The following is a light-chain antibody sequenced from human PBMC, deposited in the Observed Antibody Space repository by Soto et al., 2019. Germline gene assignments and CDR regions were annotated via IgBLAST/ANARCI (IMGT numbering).Light chain of an antibody. CDR3: HQYDSIVQT. Sequence: IGLTQSPSTLSLSPGERSTLSCTASQSVSSYLAWYQQKPGQPPRLLIYDASTRATATPERFSGSGSGTDFTLTISRLEPEDFAVYYCHQYDSIVQTFGQGTKVDIK. CDR1: QSVSSY. CDR2: DAS. J-gene: IGKJ1*01. V-gene: IGKV3-20*01.